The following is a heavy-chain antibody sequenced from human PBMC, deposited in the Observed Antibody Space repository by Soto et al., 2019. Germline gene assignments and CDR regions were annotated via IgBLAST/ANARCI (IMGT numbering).Heavy chain of an antibody. CDR1: GFSFTSYW. Sequence: EVQLVESGGGLVQPGGSLRVSCAASGFSFTSYWMSWVRQAPGKGLEWVANIKEDGSAKYYLDSVKGRFTISRDNAKNSLYLQMSSLRYEDTAVYYCAREYFYRFDYWGQGNLVTVSS. CDR2: IKEDGSAK. J-gene: IGHJ4*02. CDR3: AREYFYRFDY. V-gene: IGHV3-7*01.